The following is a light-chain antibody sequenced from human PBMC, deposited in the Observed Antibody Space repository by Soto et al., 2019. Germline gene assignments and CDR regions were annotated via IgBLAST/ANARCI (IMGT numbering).Light chain of an antibody. V-gene: IGKV3-15*01. Sequence: EIVMTQSPATLSVSPGERAPLSCRASQIVIRNVAWYQQKPGQSPRLLIHDASTRATGISVRFSGSGSGTAYTLTISSRQAEDVAFYYGQQYNNWLWTFGQGTKVEIK. CDR3: QQYNNWLWT. J-gene: IGKJ1*01. CDR1: QIVIRN. CDR2: DAS.